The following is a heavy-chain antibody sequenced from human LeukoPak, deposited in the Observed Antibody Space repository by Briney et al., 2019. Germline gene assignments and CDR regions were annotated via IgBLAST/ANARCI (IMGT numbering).Heavy chain of an antibody. J-gene: IGHJ5*02. Sequence: SQTLSLTCTVSGGSISSGSYYWSWIRQPAGKGLEWIGRIYTSGSTNYNPSLKSRVTISVDTSKNQFSLKLSSVTAADTAVSYCARDLGYGNWFDPWGQGTLVTVSS. CDR1: GGSISSGSYY. CDR2: IYTSGST. CDR3: ARDLGYGNWFDP. D-gene: IGHD5-12*01. V-gene: IGHV4-61*02.